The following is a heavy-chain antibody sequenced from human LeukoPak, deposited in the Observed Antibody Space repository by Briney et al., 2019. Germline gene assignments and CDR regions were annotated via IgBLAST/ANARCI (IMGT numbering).Heavy chain of an antibody. V-gene: IGHV1-69*04. Sequence: ASVKVSCKASGGTFSSYAISWVRQAPGQGLEWMGRIIPILGIADYAQKFQGRVTITADKSTSTAYMELSSLRPEDTAVYYCARRYGSGSQLGYYYYGMDVWGQGTTVTVSS. CDR2: IIPILGIA. D-gene: IGHD3-10*01. J-gene: IGHJ6*02. CDR1: GGTFSSYA. CDR3: ARRYGSGSQLGYYYYGMDV.